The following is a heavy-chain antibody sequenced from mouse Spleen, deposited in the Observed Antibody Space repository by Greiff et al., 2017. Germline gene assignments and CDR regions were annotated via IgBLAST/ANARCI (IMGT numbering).Heavy chain of an antibody. J-gene: IGHJ2*01. Sequence: EVQLMESGPGLVQPSQSLSLTCSVTGFSITSGYYWNWIRQFPGTKLELWGYISYDGSNNSNPSLKNRISITRYTSKNQFFLKLNSVTTEDTATYYSARREYDYEGYFDYWGQGTTLTVSS. D-gene: IGHD2-4*01. CDR1: GFSITSGYY. CDR2: ISYDGSN. CDR3: ARREYDYEGYFDY. V-gene: IGHV3-6*01.